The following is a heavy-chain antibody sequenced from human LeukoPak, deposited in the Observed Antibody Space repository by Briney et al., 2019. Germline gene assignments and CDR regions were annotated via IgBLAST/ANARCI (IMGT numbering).Heavy chain of an antibody. D-gene: IGHD5-12*01. V-gene: IGHV4-59*01. Sequence: PSETLSLTCTVSGGSISSYYWNWIRQPPGKGLEWIGYISYSGTTNYNPSLKGRVTISVDTSKKQFSLKLTSATAADTAVYYCARGDDYKSTLFDYWGQGTLVTVSS. CDR2: ISYSGTT. CDR3: ARGDDYKSTLFDY. CDR1: GGSISSYY. J-gene: IGHJ4*02.